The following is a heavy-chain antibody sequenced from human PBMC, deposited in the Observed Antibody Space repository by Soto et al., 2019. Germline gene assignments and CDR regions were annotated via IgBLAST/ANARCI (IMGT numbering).Heavy chain of an antibody. J-gene: IGHJ4*02. CDR2: INPSVGST. Sequence: RASVKVSCKASGYTFTNYYMHWVRQAPRQGLEWMGIINPSVGSTTYAQRFQGRFTITRDTSTSTVYMELSSLRSEDTAVYYCVRDYDILTAYQYYFDYWGQGTLLTVSS. CDR3: VRDYDILTAYQYYFDY. D-gene: IGHD3-9*01. CDR1: GYTFTNYY. V-gene: IGHV1-46*01.